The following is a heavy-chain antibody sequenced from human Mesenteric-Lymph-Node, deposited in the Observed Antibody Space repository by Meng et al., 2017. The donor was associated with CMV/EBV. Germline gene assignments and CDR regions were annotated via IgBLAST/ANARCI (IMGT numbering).Heavy chain of an antibody. CDR2: ISNSGNTI. CDR1: GFTFSNYS. Sequence: GESLKISCAVSGFTFSNYSMSWVRQAPGKGLEWVSYISNSGNTIYYADSVKGRFTISRDNAKNSLYLQMNSLRAEDTAVYYCAKDLSGTTLYYYYGMDVWGQGTTVTVSS. J-gene: IGHJ6*02. V-gene: IGHV3-11*04. D-gene: IGHD1-7*01. CDR3: AKDLSGTTLYYYYGMDV.